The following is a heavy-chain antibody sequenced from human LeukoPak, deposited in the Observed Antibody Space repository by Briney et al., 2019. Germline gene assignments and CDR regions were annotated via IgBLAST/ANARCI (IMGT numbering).Heavy chain of an antibody. V-gene: IGHV4-4*09. CDR1: AGSPSTYY. CDR3: ARQVEGVIDNYYYYYMDV. J-gene: IGHJ6*03. Sequence: SQTLSPTCIVSAGSPSTYYSRWVRPPPGKGLEWIGYIYTSGSTNYNPSLKSRVTISVDTSKNQFSLKLSSVTAADTAVYYCARQVEGVIDNYYYYYMDVWGKGTTVTVSS. CDR2: IYTSGST. D-gene: IGHD2-21*01.